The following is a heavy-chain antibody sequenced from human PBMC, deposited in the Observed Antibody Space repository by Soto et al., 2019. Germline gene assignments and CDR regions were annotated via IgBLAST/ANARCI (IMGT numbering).Heavy chain of an antibody. Sequence: GGSLRLSCAASGFTFSSYGMHWVRQAPGKGLEWVAVISYDGSNKYYADSVKGRFTISRDNSKNTLYLQMNSLRAEDTAVYYCAKDPSTPEHDIVVVPPEDYWGQGTLVTVSS. CDR3: AKDPSTPEHDIVVVPPEDY. V-gene: IGHV3-30*18. CDR2: ISYDGSNK. CDR1: GFTFSSYG. J-gene: IGHJ4*02. D-gene: IGHD2-2*01.